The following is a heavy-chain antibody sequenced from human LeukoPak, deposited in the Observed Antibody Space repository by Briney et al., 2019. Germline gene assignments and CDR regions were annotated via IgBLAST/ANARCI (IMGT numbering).Heavy chain of an antibody. CDR1: GFTFSSYW. V-gene: IGHV3-74*01. J-gene: IGHJ4*02. D-gene: IGHD6-13*01. CDR2: INSDGSST. Sequence: GESLRLSCAASGFTFSSYWMHWVRQAPGKGLGWVSRINSDGSSTSYADSVKGRFTISRDNAKNTRYLQMNSLRAEDTAVYYCAREFSAAAGFFDYWGQGTLVTVSS. CDR3: AREFSAAAGFFDY.